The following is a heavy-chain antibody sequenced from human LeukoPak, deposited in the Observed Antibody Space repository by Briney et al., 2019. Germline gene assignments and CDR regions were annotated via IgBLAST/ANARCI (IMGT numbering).Heavy chain of an antibody. Sequence: SETLSLTCTVSGGSISSYYWSWIRQPPGKGLEWIGYIYYSGSTNYNPSLKSRVTISVDTSKNQFSLKLSSVTAADTAVYYCASSGGSGYYYYMDVWGKGTTVTVSS. J-gene: IGHJ6*03. CDR3: ASSGGSGYYYYMDV. V-gene: IGHV4-59*01. D-gene: IGHD3-10*01. CDR2: IYYSGST. CDR1: GGSISSYY.